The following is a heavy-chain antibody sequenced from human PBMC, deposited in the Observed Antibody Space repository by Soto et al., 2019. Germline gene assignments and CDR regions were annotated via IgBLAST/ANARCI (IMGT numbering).Heavy chain of an antibody. D-gene: IGHD3-22*01. CDR2: IYYSGST. V-gene: IGHV4-59*01. CDR3: ARGGLGVVIKYYYYGMDV. J-gene: IGHJ6*02. Sequence: PSETLSLTCTVSGGSISSYYWSWIRQPPGKGLEWIGYIYYSGSTNYNPSLKSRVTISVDTSKNQFSLKLSSVTAADTAVYYCARGGLGVVIKYYYYGMDVWGQGTTVTVS. CDR1: GGSISSYY.